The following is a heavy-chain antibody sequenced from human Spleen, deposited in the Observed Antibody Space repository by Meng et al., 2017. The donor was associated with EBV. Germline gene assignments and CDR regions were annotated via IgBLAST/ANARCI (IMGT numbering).Heavy chain of an antibody. Sequence: QPWGAGMLKPSETLPVTRAGYGGSFSGYYWSWIRQPTGKGLEWIGEINQSGSTNYNPPLKSRVTFSVDTSKNQFSLRLSSVTAADTAVYYCARVDLPTIFAVAQDYWGQGTLVTVSS. CDR1: GGSFSGYY. V-gene: IGHV4-34*01. D-gene: IGHD3-3*01. J-gene: IGHJ4*02. CDR3: ARVDLPTIFAVAQDY. CDR2: INQSGST.